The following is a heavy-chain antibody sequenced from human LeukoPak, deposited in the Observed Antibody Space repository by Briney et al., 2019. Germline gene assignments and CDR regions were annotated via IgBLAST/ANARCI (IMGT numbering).Heavy chain of an antibody. CDR2: IYYTGNT. CDR1: GGSISSTSYY. CDR3: ARDGDGMDV. V-gene: IGHV4-39*07. J-gene: IGHJ6*02. Sequence: PSETLSLTCTVSGGSISSTSYYWGWIRQAPGKGLEWIGSIYYTGNTYYNPSLKSRVTISVDTSKNQFSLKLISVTAADTAVYYCARDGDGMDVWGQGTTVTVSS. D-gene: IGHD2-15*01.